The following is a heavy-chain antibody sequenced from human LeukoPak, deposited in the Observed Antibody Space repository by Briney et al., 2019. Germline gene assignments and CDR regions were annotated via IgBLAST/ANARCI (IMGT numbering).Heavy chain of an antibody. Sequence: SETLSLTCTVSGYSIGSGYYWGWIRQPPGKGLEWIGSIYHTGSTDYNPSLESRVTVSVDTSKNQFSLKLTSVTAADTAVYYCARAISGSFRTSYYFDYWGQGTLVTVSS. V-gene: IGHV4-38-2*02. CDR3: ARAISGSFRTSYYFDY. CDR2: IYHTGST. CDR1: GYSIGSGYY. J-gene: IGHJ4*02. D-gene: IGHD6-13*01.